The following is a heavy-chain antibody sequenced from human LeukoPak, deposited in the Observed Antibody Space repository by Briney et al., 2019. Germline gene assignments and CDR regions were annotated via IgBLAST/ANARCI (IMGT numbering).Heavy chain of an antibody. Sequence: SETLSLTCTVSGGSISSYYWSWIRQPPGKGLEWIGYIYYSGSTNYNPSLKSRVTISVDTPKNQFSLKLSSVTAADTAVYYCARDDLTGYYKSWGQGTLVTVSS. CDR2: IYYSGST. CDR1: GGSISSYY. V-gene: IGHV4-59*01. J-gene: IGHJ5*02. D-gene: IGHD3-9*01. CDR3: ARDDLTGYYKS.